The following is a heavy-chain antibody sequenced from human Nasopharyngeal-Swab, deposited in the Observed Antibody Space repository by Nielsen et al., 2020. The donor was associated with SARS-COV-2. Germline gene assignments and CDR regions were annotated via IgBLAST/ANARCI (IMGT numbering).Heavy chain of an antibody. CDR2: IYHSGST. V-gene: IGHV4-34*13. CDR3: ARGQRGSDPRGIAARRRWFDP. D-gene: IGHD6-6*01. J-gene: IGHJ5*02. Sequence: WIRQPPGKGLEWIGEIYHSGSTNYNPSLKSRVTISVDTSKNQFSLKLSSVTAADTAVYYCARGQRGSDPRGIAARRRWFDPWGQGTLVTVSS.